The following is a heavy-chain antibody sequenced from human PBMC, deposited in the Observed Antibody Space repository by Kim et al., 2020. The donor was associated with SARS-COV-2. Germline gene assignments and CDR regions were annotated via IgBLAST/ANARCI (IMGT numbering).Heavy chain of an antibody. V-gene: IGHV3-66*01. D-gene: IGHD2-2*02. Sequence: YYADSVKVRFTISRDTSQNTLYLQMISLRAEDTAVYYCARGKSYLYGMDVWGQGTTVTVSS. CDR3: ARGKSYLYGMDV. J-gene: IGHJ6*02.